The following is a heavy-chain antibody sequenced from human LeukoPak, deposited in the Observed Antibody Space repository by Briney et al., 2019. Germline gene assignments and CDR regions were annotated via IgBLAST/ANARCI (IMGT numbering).Heavy chain of an antibody. J-gene: IGHJ3*02. CDR1: GGSISSYY. Sequence: SETLSLTCTVSGGSISSYYWSWIRQPPGKGLEWIGYIYYSGSTNYNPSLKSRVTISVDTSKNQFSLKLSSVTATDTAVYYCARHDSSGPYNAFDIWGQGTMVTVSS. D-gene: IGHD3-22*01. V-gene: IGHV4-59*08. CDR2: IYYSGST. CDR3: ARHDSSGPYNAFDI.